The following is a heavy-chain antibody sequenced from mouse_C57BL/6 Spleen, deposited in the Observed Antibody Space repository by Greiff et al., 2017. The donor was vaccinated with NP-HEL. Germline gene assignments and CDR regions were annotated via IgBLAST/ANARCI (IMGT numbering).Heavy chain of an antibody. CDR2: IDPSDSYT. CDR3: ARWGTTVVAHWYFYV. J-gene: IGHJ1*03. D-gene: IGHD1-1*01. CDR1: GYTFTSYW. Sequence: QVQLQQPGAELVMPGASVKLSCKASGYTFTSYWMHWVKQRPGQGLEWIGEIDPSDSYTNYNQKFKGKSTLTVDKSSSTAYMQLSSLTSEDSAVYYCARWGTTVVAHWYFYVWGTGTTVTVSS. V-gene: IGHV1-69*01.